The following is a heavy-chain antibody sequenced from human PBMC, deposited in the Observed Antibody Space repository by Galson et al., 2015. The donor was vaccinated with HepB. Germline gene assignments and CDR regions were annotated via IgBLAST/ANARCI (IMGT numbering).Heavy chain of an antibody. CDR3: AKWGVWGVFEY. Sequence: SLRLSCAASGFTFSSYAMSWVRQAPREGLEWVSAISGSDAKTFYADSMKGRFTISGDNSKNTVSLQMNDLRAEDTAVYYCAKWGVWGVFEYWGQGVLVTVSS. V-gene: IGHV3-23*01. CDR2: ISGSDAKT. J-gene: IGHJ4*02. CDR1: GFTFSSYA. D-gene: IGHD3-16*01.